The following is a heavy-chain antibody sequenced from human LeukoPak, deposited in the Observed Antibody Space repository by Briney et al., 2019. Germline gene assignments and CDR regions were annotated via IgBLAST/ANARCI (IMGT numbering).Heavy chain of an antibody. J-gene: IGHJ4*02. CDR3: ARVRYCSGGSCYANHYPYYFDY. Sequence: GASVKVSCKASGYTFTSYDINWVRQATGQGLEWMGWMNPNSGNTGYAQKFQGRVTITRNTSISTAYMELSSLRSEDTAVYYCARVRYCSGGSCYANHYPYYFDYWGQGTLVTVSS. CDR2: MNPNSGNT. D-gene: IGHD2-15*01. CDR1: GYTFTSYD. V-gene: IGHV1-8*03.